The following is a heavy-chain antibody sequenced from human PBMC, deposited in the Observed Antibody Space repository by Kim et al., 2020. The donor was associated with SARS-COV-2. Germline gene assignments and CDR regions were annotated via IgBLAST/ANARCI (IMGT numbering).Heavy chain of an antibody. Sequence: SVKVSCKASGGTFSSYTISWVRQAPGQGLEWMGRIIPILGIANYAQKFQGRVTITADKSTSTAYMELSSLRSEDTAVYYCAREGVRGVFVYYGMDVWGQGTTVTVSS. CDR3: AREGVRGVFVYYGMDV. CDR2: IIPILGIA. V-gene: IGHV1-69*04. D-gene: IGHD3-10*01. J-gene: IGHJ6*02. CDR1: GGTFSSYT.